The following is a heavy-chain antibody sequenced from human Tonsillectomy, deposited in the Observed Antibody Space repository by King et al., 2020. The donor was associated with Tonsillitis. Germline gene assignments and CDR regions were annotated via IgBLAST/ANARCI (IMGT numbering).Heavy chain of an antibody. V-gene: IGHV3-11*05. CDR2: ISSSSSYI. CDR3: AREVPAAIRWFDP. CDR1: GFTFSDYY. Sequence: VQLVESGGGLVKPGGSLRLSCAASGFTFSDYYVSWIRQAPGKGLEWVSSISSSSSYIDYADSVKGRFTVSRDNAKNSLYLQMNSLRAEDTAVYYGAREVPAAIRWFDPWGQGTLVTVSS. J-gene: IGHJ5*02. D-gene: IGHD2-2*01.